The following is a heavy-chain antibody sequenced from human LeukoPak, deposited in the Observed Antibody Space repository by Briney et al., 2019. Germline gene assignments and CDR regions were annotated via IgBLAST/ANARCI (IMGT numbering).Heavy chain of an antibody. CDR1: GYTFTSYD. V-gene: IGHV1-8*01. CDR3: ARASMVRGRSFGY. Sequence: ASVKVSGKASGYTFTSYDINWVRQATGQGLEWMGWMNPNSGNSGYAQKFQGRVTMTRNTSISTAYMELSSLRSEDTAVYYCARASMVRGRSFGYWGQGTLVTVSS. CDR2: MNPNSGNS. J-gene: IGHJ4*02. D-gene: IGHD3-10*01.